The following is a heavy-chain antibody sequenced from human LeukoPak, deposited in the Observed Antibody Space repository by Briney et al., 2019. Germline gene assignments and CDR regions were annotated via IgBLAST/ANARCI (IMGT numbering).Heavy chain of an antibody. CDR1: GFTFSSYS. J-gene: IGHJ6*03. CDR2: ISSSSSTI. V-gene: IGHV3-48*01. CDR3: ARGTIVGVSYYYMDV. D-gene: IGHD1-26*01. Sequence: PGGSLRLPCAASGFTFSSYSMNWVRQAPGKGLEWVSYISSSSSTIYYADSMKGRFTISRDNAKNSLYLQMNSLRAEDTAVYYCARGTIVGVSYYYMDVWGKGTTVTVSS.